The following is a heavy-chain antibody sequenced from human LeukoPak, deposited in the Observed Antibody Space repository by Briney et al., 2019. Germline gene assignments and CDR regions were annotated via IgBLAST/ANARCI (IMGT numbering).Heavy chain of an antibody. D-gene: IGHD3-10*01. J-gene: IGHJ6*02. Sequence: SETLSLTCTVSGGSISSYYWSWIRQPPGKGLEWIGEINHSGSTNYNPSLKSRVTISVDTSKNQFSLKLSSVTAADTAVYYCARSLSAVRYYYYYGMDVWGQGTTVTVSS. CDR2: INHSGST. CDR1: GGSISSYY. CDR3: ARSLSAVRYYYYYGMDV. V-gene: IGHV4-34*01.